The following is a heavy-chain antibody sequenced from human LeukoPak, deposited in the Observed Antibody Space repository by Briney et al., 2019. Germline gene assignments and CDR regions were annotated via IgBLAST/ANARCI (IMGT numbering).Heavy chain of an antibody. CDR2: ISGSGGST. J-gene: IGHJ4*02. CDR1: GFTFSSYA. Sequence: GGSLRLSCAASGFTFSSYAMSWVRQAPGKGLEWVSAISGSGGSTYYADSVEGRFTISSDNSKNTLYLQMNSLRAEDTAVYYCAKDRGYRYSDYWGQGTLVTVSS. D-gene: IGHD5-18*01. V-gene: IGHV3-23*01. CDR3: AKDRGYRYSDY.